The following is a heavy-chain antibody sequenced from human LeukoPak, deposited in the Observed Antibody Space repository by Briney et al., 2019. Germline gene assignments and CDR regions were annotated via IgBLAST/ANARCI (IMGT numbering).Heavy chain of an antibody. CDR2: IWYDGSNK. V-gene: IGHV3-33*01. Sequence: TGGSLRLSCAASGFTFSSYGMHWVRQAPGKGLEWVAVIWYDGSNKYYADSVKGRFTISRDNSKNTLYLQMNSLRAEDTAVYYCARDAFYCDSWSGQPNGYFDYWGQGTLVTVSS. J-gene: IGHJ4*02. CDR3: ARDAFYCDSWSGQPNGYFDY. D-gene: IGHD3-3*01. CDR1: GFTFSSYG.